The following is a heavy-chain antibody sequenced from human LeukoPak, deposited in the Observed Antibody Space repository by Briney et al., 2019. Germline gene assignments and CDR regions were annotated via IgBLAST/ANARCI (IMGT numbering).Heavy chain of an antibody. Sequence: SETLSLTCAVYGGSFSGYYWSWIRQPPGKGLGWIGEINHSGSTNYNPSLKSRVTISVDTSKNQFSLKLSSVTAADTAVYHCASIVLPPGGGKWFDPWGQGTLVTVSS. J-gene: IGHJ5*02. CDR1: GGSFSGYY. CDR2: INHSGST. V-gene: IGHV4-34*01. CDR3: ASIVLPPGGGKWFDP. D-gene: IGHD1-26*01.